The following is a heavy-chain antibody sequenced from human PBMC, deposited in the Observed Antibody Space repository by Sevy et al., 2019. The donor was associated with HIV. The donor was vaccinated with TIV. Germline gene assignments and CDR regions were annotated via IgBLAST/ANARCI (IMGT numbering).Heavy chain of an antibody. J-gene: IGHJ3*02. CDR1: RFTFSYYG. CDR3: ARDRKVVLVVYAIPFDAFDI. CDR2: ITYDGSNK. Sequence: GGSLRLSCAASRFTFSYYGIHWVRQAPGKGLEWVAFITYDGSNKHYADSVKGRFTISRDNSENTLYLQMNSLRAEDTAMYYCARDRKVVLVVYAIPFDAFDIWGQGTLVTVSS. V-gene: IGHV3-30*02. D-gene: IGHD2-8*02.